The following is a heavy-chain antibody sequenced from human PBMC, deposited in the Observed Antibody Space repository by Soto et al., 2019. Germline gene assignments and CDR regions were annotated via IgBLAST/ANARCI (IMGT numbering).Heavy chain of an antibody. CDR2: IIPILGIA. CDR1: GGTFSSYT. D-gene: IGHD4-17*01. CDR3: ARVERGYGESDY. Sequence: GASVKVSCKASGGTFSSYTISWVRQAPGQGLEWMGRIIPILGIANYAQKFQGRVTITADKSTSTAYMELSSLRSEDTAVYYCARVERGYGESDYWGQGTLVTVSS. J-gene: IGHJ4*02. V-gene: IGHV1-69*02.